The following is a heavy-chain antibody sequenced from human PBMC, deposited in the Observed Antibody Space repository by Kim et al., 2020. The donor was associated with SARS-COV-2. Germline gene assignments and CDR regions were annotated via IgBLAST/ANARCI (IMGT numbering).Heavy chain of an antibody. D-gene: IGHD3-10*01. V-gene: IGHV5-51*01. Sequence: GESLKISCKGSGYSFTSYWIGWVRQMPGKGLEWMGIIYPGDSDTRYSPSFQGQVTISADKSISTAYLQWSSLKASDTAMYYCARLHYYGSGSYYNGLGDYWGQGTLVTVSS. CDR1: GYSFTSYW. J-gene: IGHJ4*02. CDR3: ARLHYYGSGSYYNGLGDY. CDR2: IYPGDSDT.